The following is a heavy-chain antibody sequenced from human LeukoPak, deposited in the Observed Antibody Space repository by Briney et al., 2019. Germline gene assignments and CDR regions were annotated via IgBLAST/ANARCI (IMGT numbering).Heavy chain of an antibody. Sequence: GGSLRLSCAASGFTFSSYWMHWVRQAPGKGLVWVSRINSDGSSTSYADSVKGRFTISRDNAKNSLYLQMNSLRAEDTAVYYCARAGYYCSSTSCQDYYYYMDVWGKGTTVTISS. J-gene: IGHJ6*03. D-gene: IGHD2-2*01. CDR1: GFTFSSYW. CDR2: INSDGSST. CDR3: ARAGYYCSSTSCQDYYYYMDV. V-gene: IGHV3-74*01.